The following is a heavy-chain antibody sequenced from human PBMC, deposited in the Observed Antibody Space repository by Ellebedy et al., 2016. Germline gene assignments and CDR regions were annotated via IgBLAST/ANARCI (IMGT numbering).Heavy chain of an antibody. Sequence: ASVKVSCKASGYTFSSYYMHWVRQAPGQGLEWMGIVNPTGGSTTYAQNFQGRVTMTCDTSTSTVYMELSSPRSEDTAVYYCARDAAVSGHDYWGQGTLVTVSS. D-gene: IGHD6-19*01. J-gene: IGHJ4*02. CDR2: VNPTGGST. CDR3: ARDAAVSGHDY. CDR1: GYTFSSYY. V-gene: IGHV1-46*01.